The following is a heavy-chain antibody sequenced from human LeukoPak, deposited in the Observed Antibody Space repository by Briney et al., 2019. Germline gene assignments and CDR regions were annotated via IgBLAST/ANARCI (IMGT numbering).Heavy chain of an antibody. Sequence: PGGSLRLSCAASGFTFSSYSMNWVRQATGKGLEWVSSISSSSSYIYYADSVKGRFTISRDNAKNSLYLQMNSLRAEDTAVYYCARVVVATIGGYFDYWGQGTLVTVSS. D-gene: IGHD5-12*01. CDR1: GFTFSSYS. V-gene: IGHV3-21*01. J-gene: IGHJ4*02. CDR3: ARVVVATIGGYFDY. CDR2: ISSSSSYI.